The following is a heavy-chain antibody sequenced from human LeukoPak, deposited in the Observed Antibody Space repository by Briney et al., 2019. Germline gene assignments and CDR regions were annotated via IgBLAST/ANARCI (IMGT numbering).Heavy chain of an antibody. D-gene: IGHD6-13*01. J-gene: IGHJ4*02. CDR1: GFTFDDYA. V-gene: IGHV3-9*01. CDR2: ISWNSGSI. Sequence: PGGSLRLSCAASGFTFDDYAMHWVRQAPGKGLEWVSGISWNSGSIGYADSVKGRFTISRDNSKNTLYLQMNSLRAEDTAVYYCARQSGQQLVQRYYFDYWGQGTLVTVSS. CDR3: ARQSGQQLVQRYYFDY.